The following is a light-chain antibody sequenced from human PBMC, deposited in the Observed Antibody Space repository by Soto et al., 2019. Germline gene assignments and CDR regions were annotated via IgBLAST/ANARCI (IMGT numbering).Light chain of an antibody. CDR1: SSNIGAGYD. CDR2: GNS. Sequence: QSVLTQPPSVSGAPGQRVTISCTGSSSNIGAGYDVHWYQQLPGTAPKLLIYGNSNRPSGVPDRFSGSKSGTSASLAITGLQAEDEADYYGQSYDSSLSVHYVFGTGTKVTVL. V-gene: IGLV1-40*01. CDR3: QSYDSSLSVHYV. J-gene: IGLJ1*01.